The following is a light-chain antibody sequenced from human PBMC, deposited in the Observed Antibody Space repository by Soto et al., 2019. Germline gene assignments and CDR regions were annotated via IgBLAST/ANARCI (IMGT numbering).Light chain of an antibody. V-gene: IGKV3-11*01. CDR1: QRVSSY. CDR3: LLDYAYFWA. CDR2: DAS. J-gene: IGKJ1*01. Sequence: PGERATLSCRASQRVSSYLAWYQQKPGQAPRLLIYDASNRATGIPARFSGSGSGTDFTLTISSLEPEDFATYYCLLDYAYFWAFGQGTKVEVK.